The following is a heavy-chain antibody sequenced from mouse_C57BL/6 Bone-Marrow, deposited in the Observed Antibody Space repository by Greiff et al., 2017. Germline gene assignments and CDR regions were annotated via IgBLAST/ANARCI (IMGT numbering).Heavy chain of an antibody. CDR2: ISSGSSTI. V-gene: IGHV5-17*01. Sequence: EVKLMESGEGLVKPGGSLKLSCAASGFTFSDYGMHWVRQAPEKGLEWVAYISSGSSTIYYADTVKGRFTISRDNAKNTLFLQMTSLRSEDTAMYYCARNWTFAYWGQGTLVTVSA. D-gene: IGHD4-1*01. CDR1: GFTFSDYG. CDR3: ARNWTFAY. J-gene: IGHJ3*01.